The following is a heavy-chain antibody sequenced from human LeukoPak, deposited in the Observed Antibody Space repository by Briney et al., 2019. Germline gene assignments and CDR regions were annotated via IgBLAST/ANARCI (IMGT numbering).Heavy chain of an antibody. Sequence: AGGSLKLSCAASGFTFSGSAMHWVREASGKGLEWVGRFRSKANSYATAYAASVKGRFTISRDDSKNTAYLQMNSLKTEDTAVYYCTSTLGYCSGGSCYPQHWGQGTLVTVSS. D-gene: IGHD2-15*01. V-gene: IGHV3-73*01. CDR3: TSTLGYCSGGSCYPQH. J-gene: IGHJ1*01. CDR1: GFTFSGSA. CDR2: FRSKANSYAT.